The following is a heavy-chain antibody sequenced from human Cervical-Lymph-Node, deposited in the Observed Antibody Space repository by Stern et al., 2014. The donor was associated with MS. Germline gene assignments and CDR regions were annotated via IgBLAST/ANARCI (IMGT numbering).Heavy chain of an antibody. D-gene: IGHD6-19*01. V-gene: IGHV3-30-3*01. CDR1: GFTFSSYA. J-gene: IGHJ1*01. CDR3: ARDNGNSSGWSFYFQH. Sequence: VQLVESGGGVVQPGRSLRLSCAASGFTFSSYAMHWVRQAPGKGLEWVAVISYDGSNKYYADSVKGRFTISRDNSKNMLYLQMNSLRAEDTAVYYCARDNGNSSGWSFYFQHWGQGTLVTVSS. CDR2: ISYDGSNK.